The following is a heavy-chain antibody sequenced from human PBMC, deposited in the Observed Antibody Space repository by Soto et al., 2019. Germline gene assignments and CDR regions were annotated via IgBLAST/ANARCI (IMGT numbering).Heavy chain of an antibody. Sequence: SVKVSCKASGGTFSSYAISWVRQAPGQGLEWMGGIIPIFGTANYAQKFQGRVTITADESTSTAYMELSSLRSEDTAVYYCARGGGSGTTLRALPVVFDYWGQGTLVTVSS. CDR1: GGTFSSYA. CDR3: ARGGGSGTTLRALPVVFDY. D-gene: IGHD1-7*01. V-gene: IGHV1-69*13. J-gene: IGHJ4*02. CDR2: IIPIFGTA.